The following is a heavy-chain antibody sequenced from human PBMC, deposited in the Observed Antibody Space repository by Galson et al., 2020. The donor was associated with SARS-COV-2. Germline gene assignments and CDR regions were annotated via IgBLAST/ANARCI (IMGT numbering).Heavy chain of an antibody. Sequence: KMSGPTLVKPTQTLTLTCTFSGFSLSTSGVGVGWIRQPPGKALEWLALIYWDDDKRYSPSLKSRLTITKDTSKNQVVLTMTNMDPVDTATYYCAHRRVPYCGGDCPRGEYFQHWGQGTLVTVSS. CDR3: AHRRVPYCGGDCPRGEYFQH. D-gene: IGHD2-21*02. V-gene: IGHV2-5*02. J-gene: IGHJ1*01. CDR2: IYWDDDK. CDR1: GFSLSTSGVG.